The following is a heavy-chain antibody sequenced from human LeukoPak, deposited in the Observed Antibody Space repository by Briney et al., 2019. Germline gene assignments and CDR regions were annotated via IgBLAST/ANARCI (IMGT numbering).Heavy chain of an antibody. CDR3: ARDGPTTVTTNYYYGMDV. CDR1: GFTFSSYA. J-gene: IGHJ6*02. CDR2: ISYDGSNK. V-gene: IGHV3-30*04. Sequence: GRSLRLSCAASGFTFSSYAMHWVRQAPGKGLEWVAVISYDGSNKYYADSVKGRFTISRDNSKTTLYLQMNSLRAEDTAVYYCARDGPTTVTTNYYYGMDVWGQGTTVTVSS. D-gene: IGHD4-17*01.